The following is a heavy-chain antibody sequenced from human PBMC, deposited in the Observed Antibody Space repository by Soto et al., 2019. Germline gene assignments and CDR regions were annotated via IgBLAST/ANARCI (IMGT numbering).Heavy chain of an antibody. CDR3: ASLGGDHYYYYGMDV. J-gene: IGHJ6*02. Sequence: PSETLSLTCTVSGGSVSSGSYYWSWIRQPPGKGLEWIGYIYYSGSTNYNPSPKSRVTISVDTSKNQFSLKLSSVTAADTAVYYCASLGGDHYYYYGMDVWGQGTTVTVSS. D-gene: IGHD4-17*01. CDR1: GGSVSSGSYY. CDR2: IYYSGST. V-gene: IGHV4-61*01.